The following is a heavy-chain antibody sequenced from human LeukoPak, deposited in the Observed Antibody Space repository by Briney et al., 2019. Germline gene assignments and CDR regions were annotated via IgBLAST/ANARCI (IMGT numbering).Heavy chain of an antibody. CDR1: DGSISSYY. V-gene: IGHV4-34*01. CDR3: ARRGSSTLDY. Sequence: SETLSLTCTVSDGSISSYYWSWIRQPPGKGLEWIGEINHSGSTNYNPSLKSRVTISVDTSKNQFSLKLSSVTAADTAVYYCARRGSSTLDYWGQGTLVTVSS. CDR2: INHSGST. J-gene: IGHJ4*02. D-gene: IGHD1-26*01.